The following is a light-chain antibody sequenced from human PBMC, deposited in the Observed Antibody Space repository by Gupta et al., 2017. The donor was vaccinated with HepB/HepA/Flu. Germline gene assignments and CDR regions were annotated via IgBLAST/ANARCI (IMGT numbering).Light chain of an antibody. CDR1: QSVSSCY. CDR2: DAS. CDR3: QQNGSPPLT. J-gene: IGKJ1*01. V-gene: IGKV3-20*01. Sequence: ELVLTQSPGTLSLSPGERATLSCRASQSVSSCYFAWYQQQPGQAPRLLTDDASSRASGIPDRCSGSGSGTDFTLTISRLDAEDSAVYYCQQNGSPPLTFGQGTKVEIK.